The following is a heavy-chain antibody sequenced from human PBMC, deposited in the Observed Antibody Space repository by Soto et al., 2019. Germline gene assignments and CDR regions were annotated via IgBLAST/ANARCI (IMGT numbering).Heavy chain of an antibody. D-gene: IGHD4-17*01. CDR1: GFTFSSYA. CDR3: ARDQATVVTPRYYGMDV. V-gene: IGHV3-30-3*01. CDR2: ISYDGSNK. J-gene: IGHJ6*02. Sequence: GGSLRLSCAASGFTFSSYAMHWVRQAPGKGLEWVAVISYDGSNKYYADSVKGRFTISRDNSKNTLYLQMNSLRAEDTAVYYCARDQATVVTPRYYGMDVWGQGTTVTVSS.